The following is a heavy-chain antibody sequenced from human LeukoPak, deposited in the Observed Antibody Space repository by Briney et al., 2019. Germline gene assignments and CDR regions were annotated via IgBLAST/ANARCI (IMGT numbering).Heavy chain of an antibody. CDR2: ISAYNGNT. CDR1: GYTVTSYG. D-gene: IGHD6-19*01. CDR3: ARDRKYSSGWYGLDY. Sequence: ASVKVSCKASGYTVTSYGISWVRQAPGQGLEWMGWISAYNGNTNYAQKLQGRVTMTTDTSTSTAYMELRSLRSDDTAVYYCARDRKYSSGWYGLDYWGQGTLVTVSS. V-gene: IGHV1-18*01. J-gene: IGHJ4*02.